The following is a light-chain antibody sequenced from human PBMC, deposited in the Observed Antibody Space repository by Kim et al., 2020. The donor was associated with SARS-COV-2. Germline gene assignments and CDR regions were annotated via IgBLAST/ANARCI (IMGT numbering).Light chain of an antibody. CDR3: QQYNDWPLYT. V-gene: IGKV3-15*01. Sequence: EIVMTQSPATLSLSPGDRATLSCRASQSVSGDLAWYQQKPGQAPRLLIYGASARATGIPTRFSGSGSGTDFTLTISSLQSEDFAVYFCQQYNDWPLYTFGQGTKLE. CDR1: QSVSGD. J-gene: IGKJ2*01. CDR2: GAS.